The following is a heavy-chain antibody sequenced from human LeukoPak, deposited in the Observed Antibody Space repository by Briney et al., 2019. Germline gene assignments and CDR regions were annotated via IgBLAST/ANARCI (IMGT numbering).Heavy chain of an antibody. Sequence: SETLSLTCTVPGGAISTYYWNWIRQPPGKGLEWIGYISHSGSVNYNPSLKSRVTISEDTSKKQFSLKLSSLTAADTAVYYCARDLGGINWDAFDIWGQGTMVTVSS. D-gene: IGHD1-20*01. V-gene: IGHV4-59*01. CDR1: GGAISTYY. J-gene: IGHJ3*02. CDR2: ISHSGSV. CDR3: ARDLGGINWDAFDI.